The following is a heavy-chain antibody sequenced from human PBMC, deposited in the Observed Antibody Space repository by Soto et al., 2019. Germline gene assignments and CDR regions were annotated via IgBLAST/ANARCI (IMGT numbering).Heavy chain of an antibody. D-gene: IGHD3-10*01. CDR2: INAGNGNT. CDR1: GYTFTNYA. CDR3: ARGPLLWGDV. V-gene: IGHV1-3*01. Sequence: QVQLVQSGAEVKKPGASVKVSCKASGYTFTNYAMQWVRQAPGQRLEWMGWINAGNGNTKYSQKFQGRVTITRDTSASTAYMELSSLRYEDTAVYYCARGPLLWGDVWGQGTTVTVSS. J-gene: IGHJ6*02.